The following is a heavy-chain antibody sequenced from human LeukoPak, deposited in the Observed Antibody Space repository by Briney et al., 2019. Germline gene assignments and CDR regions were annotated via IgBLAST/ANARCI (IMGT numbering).Heavy chain of an antibody. CDR3: ARGTGGYCSSTSCLNWFDP. V-gene: IGHV1-69*13. CDR1: GGTFSSYD. CDR2: IIPIFGTA. D-gene: IGHD2-2*01. Sequence: SVKVSCKASGGTFSSYDISWVRQAPGQGLEWMGGIIPIFGTANYAQKFQGRVTITADESTSTAYMELSSLRSEDTAVYYCARGTGGYCSSTSCLNWFDPRGQGTLVTVSS. J-gene: IGHJ5*02.